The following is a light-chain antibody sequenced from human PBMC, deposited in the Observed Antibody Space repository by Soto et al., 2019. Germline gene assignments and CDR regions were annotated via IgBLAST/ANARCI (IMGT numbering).Light chain of an antibody. CDR3: QQSYSTPPT. Sequence: DIQMTQSPSSLSASVGDRVTLSCRASQSFSTFLNWYQQKPGKAPSLLIYGVSTLHSGVPSRFSGSGSGTEFTLTISDLQAEDFAPYFCQQSYSTPPTFGQGTSLEIK. CDR1: QSFSTF. CDR2: GVS. J-gene: IGKJ2*01. V-gene: IGKV1-39*01.